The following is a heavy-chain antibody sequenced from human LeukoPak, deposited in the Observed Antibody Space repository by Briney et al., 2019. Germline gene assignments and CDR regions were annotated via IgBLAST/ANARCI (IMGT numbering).Heavy chain of an antibody. J-gene: IGHJ4*02. CDR3: AKWGDYDILTGYYVSDF. D-gene: IGHD3-9*01. CDR1: GFIFRNYA. CDR2: ITGSGDTT. V-gene: IGHV3-23*01. Sequence: GGSLRLSCAASGFIFRNYAMSWVRQARGKELEWVSAITGSGDTTYYADSVKGRFTISRDNSKNTLYVEMNTLRAEDTAVYYCAKWGDYDILTGYYVSDFWGQGTLVTVSS.